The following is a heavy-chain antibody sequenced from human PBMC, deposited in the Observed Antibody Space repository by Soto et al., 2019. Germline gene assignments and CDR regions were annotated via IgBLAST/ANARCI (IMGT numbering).Heavy chain of an antibody. CDR2: ISHSGRT. V-gene: IGHV4-34*01. J-gene: IGHJ6*02. CDR1: GGSFSGYY. CDR3: ARSRRVWPHWGTYYGYSSYGMDV. Sequence: SLTCAVCGGSFSGYYWSWIRQPPGKGLGWIGDISHSGRTNYNPSLKSRVTISVDTSKNQFSLKLNSVPAADTAVYYCARSRRVWPHWGTYYGYSSYGMDVWGQGTTVTVSS. D-gene: IGHD3-10*01.